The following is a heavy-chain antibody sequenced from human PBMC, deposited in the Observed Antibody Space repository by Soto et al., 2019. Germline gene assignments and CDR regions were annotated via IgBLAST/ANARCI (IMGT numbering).Heavy chain of an antibody. CDR3: ARVNHHENTAMVTGDYFDY. Sequence: QVQLQESGPGLVKPSQTLSLTCTVSGGSISSGGYYWSWIRQHPGKGLEWIGYIYYSGSTYYNPSLKGRVTISVDTSKNQFSMKLNSVTAADTAVYYCARVNHHENTAMVTGDYFDYWGQGTLVTVSS. V-gene: IGHV4-31*03. D-gene: IGHD5-18*01. J-gene: IGHJ4*02. CDR2: IYYSGST. CDR1: GGSISSGGYY.